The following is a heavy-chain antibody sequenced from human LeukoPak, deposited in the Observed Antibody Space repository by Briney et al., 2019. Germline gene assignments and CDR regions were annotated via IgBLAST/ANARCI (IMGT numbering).Heavy chain of an antibody. V-gene: IGHV3-7*01. J-gene: IGHJ4*01. Sequence: PGRSLRLSCAVSGFTFSSYWMNWVRQAPGKGLEWVASIRQDGGEKPYVDSVKGRFTISRDNTKNSLYLQINSLRAEDTAVYYCARDGTAAGLYFDLWGQGTLVTVSS. D-gene: IGHD6-13*01. CDR2: IRQDGGEK. CDR1: GFTFSSYW. CDR3: ARDGTAAGLYFDL.